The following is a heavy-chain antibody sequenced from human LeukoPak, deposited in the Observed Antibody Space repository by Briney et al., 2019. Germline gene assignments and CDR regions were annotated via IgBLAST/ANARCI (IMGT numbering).Heavy chain of an antibody. Sequence: GGSLRLSCAASELTSSTSWMSWVRQAPGKGLEWVAQAKQDGSEKYYVDSVKGRFTTSRDKNSLFLQMNSVRAEDTAVYYCVGWGISGITNHWGQGTLVTVSS. CDR1: ELTSSTSW. J-gene: IGHJ4*02. V-gene: IGHV3-7*01. D-gene: IGHD1-7*01. CDR2: AKQDGSEK. CDR3: VGWGISGITNH.